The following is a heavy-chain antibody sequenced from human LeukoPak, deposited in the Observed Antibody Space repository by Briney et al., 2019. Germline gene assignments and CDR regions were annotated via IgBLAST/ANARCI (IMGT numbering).Heavy chain of an antibody. V-gene: IGHV3-64D*06. CDR1: GFTFSSYA. Sequence: GGSLRLSCSASGFTFSSYAMHWVRQAPGKGLEYVSAISSNGGSTYYADSVKGRFTISRDNSKNTLYLQMSSLRAEDTAVYYCVKDRRYYDILTGYLYYFDYWGQGTLVTVSS. D-gene: IGHD3-9*01. J-gene: IGHJ4*02. CDR2: ISSNGGST. CDR3: VKDRRYYDILTGYLYYFDY.